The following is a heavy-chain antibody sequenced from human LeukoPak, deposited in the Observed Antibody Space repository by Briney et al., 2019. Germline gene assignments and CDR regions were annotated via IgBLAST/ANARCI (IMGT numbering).Heavy chain of an antibody. CDR1: GGFISSYF. Sequence: SETLSLTCTFSGGFISSYFWSWLRQPAGKGLEWIGRIYTSGGTNYNLSLKSRVTMSVHTSKNQFSLKLSSVTAADTAVYYCARTPFVCSSTSCYTQGFDNWGQGTLVTVSS. D-gene: IGHD2-2*02. J-gene: IGHJ4*02. CDR2: IYTSGGT. CDR3: ARTPFVCSSTSCYTQGFDN. V-gene: IGHV4-4*07.